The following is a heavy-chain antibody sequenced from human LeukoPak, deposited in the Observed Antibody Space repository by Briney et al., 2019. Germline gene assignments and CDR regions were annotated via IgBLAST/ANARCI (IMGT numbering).Heavy chain of an antibody. Sequence: SETLSLTCTVSSDSISSSSYYWGWLRQPPGKGLEWIGSIYYSGSTYYNPSLKSRVTISVDTSKNQFSLKLSSVTAADTAVYYCARGYCSGGSCYEVDYWGQGTLVTVSS. J-gene: IGHJ4*02. CDR1: SDSISSSSYY. CDR3: ARGYCSGGSCYEVDY. D-gene: IGHD2-15*01. V-gene: IGHV4-39*01. CDR2: IYYSGST.